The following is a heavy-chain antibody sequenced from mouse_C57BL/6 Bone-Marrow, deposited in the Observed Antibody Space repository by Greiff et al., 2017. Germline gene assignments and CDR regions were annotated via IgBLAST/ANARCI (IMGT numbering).Heavy chain of an antibody. V-gene: IGHV1-20*02. D-gene: IGHD1-1*01. CDR1: GYSFTGYF. J-gene: IGHJ4*01. Sequence: EVQLQQSGPELVKPGASVKISCKASGYSFTGYFMNWVMQSHGKSLEWIGRINPYNGDTFYNQKFKGKATLTVDKSSSTAHMELRSLASEDSAVYYCARLFYGSSYRYYAMDYWGQGTSVTVSS. CDR2: INPYNGDT. CDR3: ARLFYGSSYRYYAMDY.